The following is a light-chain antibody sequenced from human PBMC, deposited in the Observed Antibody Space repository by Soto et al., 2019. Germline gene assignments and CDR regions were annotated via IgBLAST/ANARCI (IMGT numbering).Light chain of an antibody. CDR3: QQYNGYWT. CDR1: QSISDL. V-gene: IGKV1-5*03. J-gene: IGKJ1*01. CDR2: KAS. Sequence: DIQMTQSPSTLSASVGDRVTNTCRASQSISDLLAWYQQKPGKAPKLLIYKASSLKSGVPSRFSGSGSGTEYTLTISSLQPDDFATYYCQQYNGYWTFGQGTKVEIK.